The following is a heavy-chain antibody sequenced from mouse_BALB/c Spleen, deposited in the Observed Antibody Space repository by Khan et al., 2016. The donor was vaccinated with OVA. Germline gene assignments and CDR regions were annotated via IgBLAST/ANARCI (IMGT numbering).Heavy chain of an antibody. J-gene: IGHJ2*01. CDR1: GYSITSGYA. CDR3: ARGNYYGYYFDY. CDR2: ISYSGVT. Sequence: EVQLQESGPGLVKPSQSLSLTCTVTGYSITSGYAWNWIRQFPGNKLEWMGYISYSGVTSYTPSLKSRISITRDTSKNPSFLQLNSVTTEDTATYYCARGNYYGYYFDYGGQGTTLTVAS. V-gene: IGHV3-2*02. D-gene: IGHD1-1*01.